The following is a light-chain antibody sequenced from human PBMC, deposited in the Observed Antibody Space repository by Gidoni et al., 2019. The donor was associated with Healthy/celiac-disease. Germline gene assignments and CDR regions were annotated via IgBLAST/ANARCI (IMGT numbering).Light chain of an antibody. Sequence: DIQMTQSPSSLSASVGDRVTITCRASQSISSYLNWYQQKPGKAPKLLIYAASSLQSGFPSRFSGSGSGTDFTLTISSLQPEDFATYYCQQSYGTPLTFGGGTKVEIK. V-gene: IGKV1-39*01. CDR1: QSISSY. J-gene: IGKJ4*01. CDR2: AAS. CDR3: QQSYGTPLT.